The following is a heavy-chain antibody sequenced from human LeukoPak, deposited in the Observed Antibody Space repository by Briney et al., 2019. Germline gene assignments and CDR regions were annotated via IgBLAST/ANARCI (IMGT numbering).Heavy chain of an antibody. CDR3: ASTNQYYDFWSGYPSLHY. CDR2: IYWNDDK. CDR1: GFSLSTSEVG. D-gene: IGHD3-3*01. Sequence: SGPTLVNPTQTLTLTCTFSGFSLSTSEVGVGWIRQPPGKALEWLALIYWNDDKRYSPSLKSRLTITKDTSKNQVVLSMTNMDPVDTATYYCASTNQYYDFWSGYPSLHYWGQGTLVTVSS. J-gene: IGHJ4*02. V-gene: IGHV2-5*01.